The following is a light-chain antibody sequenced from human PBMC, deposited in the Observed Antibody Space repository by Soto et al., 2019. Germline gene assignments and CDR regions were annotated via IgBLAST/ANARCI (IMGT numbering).Light chain of an antibody. J-gene: IGKJ5*01. V-gene: IGKV3-11*01. CDR1: QSVTKY. CDR3: QQRGNWPPIT. Sequence: EIVLTQSPATLSLSPGERATLSCRASQSVTKYLAWYQQKPGQPPRLLIYDASIRATDIPARFSGSGSGTDFTLTIDSLEPEDFAIYYCQQRGNWPPITFGQGTRLEIK. CDR2: DAS.